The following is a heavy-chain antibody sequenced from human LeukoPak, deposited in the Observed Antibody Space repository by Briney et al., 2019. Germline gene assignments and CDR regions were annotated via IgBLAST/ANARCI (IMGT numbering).Heavy chain of an antibody. J-gene: IGHJ4*02. Sequence: GGSLRLSCAASGFTFNTYAMSWVRQAPGKGLEGVSAISGSSGNTYYADSVKGRFTFSRDNSKNTLYLQMNSLKAEDTAVYYCARDVYCGGDCYPDYWGQGTLVTVSS. D-gene: IGHD2-21*02. CDR1: GFTFNTYA. V-gene: IGHV3-23*01. CDR2: ISGSSGNT. CDR3: ARDVYCGGDCYPDY.